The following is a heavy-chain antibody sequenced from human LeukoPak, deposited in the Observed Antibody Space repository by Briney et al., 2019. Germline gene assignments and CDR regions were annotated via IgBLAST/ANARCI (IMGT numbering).Heavy chain of an antibody. D-gene: IGHD5-12*01. CDR2: INPDSGGT. J-gene: IGHJ6*02. CDR3: AREVGGWGLDV. Sequence: GASVKVSCKASGYTFTGYYMHWVRQAPGQGLEWMGWINPDSGGTDYAQKFQGWVTMTRDTSISTAYMELSRLRSDDTAVYYCAREVGGWGLDVWGQGTTVTVSS. CDR1: GYTFTGYY. V-gene: IGHV1-2*04.